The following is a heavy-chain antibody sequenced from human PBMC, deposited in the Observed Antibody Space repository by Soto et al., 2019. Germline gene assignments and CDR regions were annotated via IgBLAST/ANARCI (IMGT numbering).Heavy chain of an antibody. D-gene: IGHD6-13*01. CDR3: ARDYSSSWGSYGMDA. CDR1: GGSVSSGSYY. V-gene: IGHV4-61*01. Sequence: SETLSLTCTVSGGSVSSGSYYWSWIRQPPGKGLEWIGYIYYSGSTNYNPSLKSRVTISVDTSKNQFSLKLSSVTAADTAVYYCARDYSSSWGSYGMDAWGQGTTVTVSS. J-gene: IGHJ6*02. CDR2: IYYSGST.